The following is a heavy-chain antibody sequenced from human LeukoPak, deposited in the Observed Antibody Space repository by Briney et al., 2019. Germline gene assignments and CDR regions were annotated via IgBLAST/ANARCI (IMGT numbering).Heavy chain of an antibody. CDR1: GGSISTYY. Sequence: SETLSLTCTVSGGSISTYYWNWIRQPPGKGLEWIGYIYHSGSTNYNPSLQSRVTISVDTPKNQFSLNLNSVTAADTAVYYCARGGAARLHFQNWGQGTLSPSPQ. J-gene: IGHJ1*01. V-gene: IGHV4-59*01. CDR3: ARGGAARLHFQN. D-gene: IGHD6-6*01. CDR2: IYHSGST.